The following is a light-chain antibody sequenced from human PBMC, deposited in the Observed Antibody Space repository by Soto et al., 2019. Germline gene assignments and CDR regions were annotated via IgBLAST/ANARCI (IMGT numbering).Light chain of an antibody. CDR1: SSDVGGYNY. CDR2: DVT. CDR3: GSYTTSNTRQIV. J-gene: IGLJ1*01. Sequence: QSVLTQPASVSGSPGQSITISCTGTSSDVGGYNYVSWYQHHPGKAPKLIIYDVTNRPSGVSNPFSGSKSGNTASLTISGLQPEEEADYYCGSYTTSNTRQIVFGTGTKVTV. V-gene: IGLV2-14*03.